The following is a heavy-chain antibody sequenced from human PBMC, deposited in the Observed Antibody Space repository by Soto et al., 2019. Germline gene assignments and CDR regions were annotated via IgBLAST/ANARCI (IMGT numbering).Heavy chain of an antibody. J-gene: IGHJ4*02. CDR3: AHSPPYYDKAYYDY. CDR2: IYWDDDK. D-gene: IGHD3-22*01. Sequence: GLDLEWLALIYWDDDKRYSPSLKSRLTITKDTSKNQVVLTMTNMDPVDTATYYCAHSPPYYDKAYYDYWGQGTLVTVSS. V-gene: IGHV2-5*02.